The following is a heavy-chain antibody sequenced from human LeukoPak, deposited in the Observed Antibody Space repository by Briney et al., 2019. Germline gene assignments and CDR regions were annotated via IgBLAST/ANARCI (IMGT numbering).Heavy chain of an antibody. J-gene: IGHJ3*02. Sequence: PSETLSLTCTVSRGSISGSIRSYYWSWLRQPPGKGLEWIGYISSSGSVNDNPSLRSRVTISVDTSKNQFSLKLSSVTAADTAVYYCAGPTDDAFDIWGQGTMVTVSS. D-gene: IGHD1-26*01. CDR3: AGPTDDAFDI. CDR1: RGSISGSIRSYY. V-gene: IGHV4-4*09. CDR2: ISSSGSV.